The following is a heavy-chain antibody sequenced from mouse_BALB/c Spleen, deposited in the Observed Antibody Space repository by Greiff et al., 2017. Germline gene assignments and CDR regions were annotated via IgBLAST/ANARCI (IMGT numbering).Heavy chain of an antibody. V-gene: IGHV2-2*02. CDR1: GFSLTSYG. J-gene: IGHJ1*01. CDR3: ARNSADYDWYFNV. D-gene: IGHD2-4*01. CDR2: IWSGGST. Sequence: VQVVESGPGLVQPSQSLSITCTVSGFSLTSYGVHWVRQSPGKGLEWLGVIWSGGSTDYNAAFISRLSISKDNSKSQVFFKMNSLQANDTAIYYCARNSADYDWYFNVWGAGTTVTVSS.